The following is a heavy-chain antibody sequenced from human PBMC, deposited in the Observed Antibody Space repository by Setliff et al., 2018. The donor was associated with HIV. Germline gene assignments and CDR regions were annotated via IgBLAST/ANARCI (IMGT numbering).Heavy chain of an antibody. CDR2: ISYSGST. D-gene: IGHD3-10*01. CDR1: GASISSHY. CDR3: AGSFIYYYYYMDV. Sequence: SETLSLTCTVSGASISSHYWSWIRQPPGMGLEWIGYISYSGSTNYNPSLKSRVTISADTPKNQFSLKLNSVTAADTAMYYCAGSFIYYYYYMDVWGKGTKVTVSS. J-gene: IGHJ6*03. V-gene: IGHV4-59*11.